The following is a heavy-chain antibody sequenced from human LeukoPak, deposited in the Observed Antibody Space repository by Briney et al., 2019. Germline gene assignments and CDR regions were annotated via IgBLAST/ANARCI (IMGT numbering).Heavy chain of an antibody. Sequence: GGSLRLSCAASGFTFSRYWMSWVRQAPGKGLEWVSSITTSSSYIYYADSVKGRFTISRDNAKNSLYLQMNSLRAEDTAVYYCARDLGGYSYGSHFDYWGQGTLVTVSS. J-gene: IGHJ4*02. CDR3: ARDLGGYSYGSHFDY. D-gene: IGHD5-18*01. CDR2: ITTSSSYI. V-gene: IGHV3-21*01. CDR1: GFTFSRYW.